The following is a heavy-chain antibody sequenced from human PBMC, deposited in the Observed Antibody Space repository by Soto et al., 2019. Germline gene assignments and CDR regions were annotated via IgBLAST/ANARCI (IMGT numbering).Heavy chain of an antibody. Sequence: SETLSLTCSVSGASIRSGGFYWSWLRQSPGKGLEWIGHIYYTGSTFVSPSLKGRLTISLDTSKNQFSLDLSSVTADDTALYYCVAWGTSTSNPWGQGTLVTVSS. V-gene: IGHV4-31*03. J-gene: IGHJ5*02. CDR2: IYYTGST. D-gene: IGHD3-16*01. CDR3: VAWGTSTSNP. CDR1: GASIRSGGFY.